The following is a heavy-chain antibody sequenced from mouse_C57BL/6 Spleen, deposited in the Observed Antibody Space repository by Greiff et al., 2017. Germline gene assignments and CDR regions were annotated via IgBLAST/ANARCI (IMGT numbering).Heavy chain of an antibody. CDR1: GYTFTSYW. CDR3: ARYLTMVTTHFGY. Sequence: VQLQQPGAELVKPGASVKLSCKASGYTFTSYWMHWVKQGPGHGLEWIGMIHPNSGSTNYNEKFKSKATLTVDKSSSTAYMQLSSLTSEDSAVYYCARYLTMVTTHFGYWGQGTTLTVSS. J-gene: IGHJ2*01. CDR2: IHPNSGST. D-gene: IGHD2-2*01. V-gene: IGHV1-64*01.